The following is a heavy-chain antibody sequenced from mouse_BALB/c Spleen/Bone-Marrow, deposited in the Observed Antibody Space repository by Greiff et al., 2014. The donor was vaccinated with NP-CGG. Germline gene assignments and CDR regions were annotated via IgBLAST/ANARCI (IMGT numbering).Heavy chain of an antibody. J-gene: IGHJ3*01. V-gene: IGHV1-4*01. CDR2: INPSSDYT. D-gene: IGHD2-4*01. Sequence: QVQLKQSGAELARPGASVKMSCKASGYTFTSYTIHWVKQRPGQGLEWIGYINPSSDYTNYNQKFKDKATLTADKSSSTAYMQLSSLTSEDSAVYYCAREGLRAWFVYWGQGTGHCLC. CDR3: AREGLRAWFVY. CDR1: GYTFTSYT.